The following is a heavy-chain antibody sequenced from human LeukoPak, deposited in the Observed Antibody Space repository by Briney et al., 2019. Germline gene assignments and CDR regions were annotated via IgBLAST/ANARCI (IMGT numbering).Heavy chain of an antibody. J-gene: IGHJ4*02. D-gene: IGHD3-22*01. Sequence: PGGSLRLSXAASGFTFSSYWMHWIRQAPGKGLVWVSRIHSDGSSTSYEDSVRGRFTISRDDAKSTLYLQMNSLRAEDTAVYYCARSGWPYYFDYWGQGTLVTVSS. CDR3: ARSGWPYYFDY. V-gene: IGHV3-74*01. CDR2: IHSDGSST. CDR1: GFTFSSYW.